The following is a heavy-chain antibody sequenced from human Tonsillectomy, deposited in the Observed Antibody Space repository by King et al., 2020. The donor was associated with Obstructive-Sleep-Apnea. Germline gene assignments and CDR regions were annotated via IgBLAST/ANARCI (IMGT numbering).Heavy chain of an antibody. CDR1: GFTFSSYA. D-gene: IGHD6-13*01. CDR2: ISGRGGRT. J-gene: IGHJ4*02. Sequence: VQLVESGGGWVQPGGSLRLSCAASGFTFSSYAVSLVRQARGTGLEWGSAISGRGGRTYYAYSVKGRFTISRDNSKNTLYLQMNSLRAEDTAVYYCAKSRGHGVAAAGTDYWGQGTLVTVSS. V-gene: IGHV3-23*04. CDR3: AKSRGHGVAAAGTDY.